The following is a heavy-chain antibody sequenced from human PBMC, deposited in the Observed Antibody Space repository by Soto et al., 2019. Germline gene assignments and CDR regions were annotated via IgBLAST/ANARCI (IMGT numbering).Heavy chain of an antibody. CDR2: ISYDGSNK. D-gene: IGHD3-10*01. CDR3: ARGRGVGLANWFDP. V-gene: IGHV3-30-3*01. J-gene: IGHJ5*02. CDR1: GFTFSSYA. Sequence: QVQLVESGGGVVQPGRSLRLSYAASGFTFSSYAMHGVRQAPGKGLEWVAFISYDGSNKAYPDSVKGRFTISRDNSKNTLYLQMNSLRAEDTAVYYCARGRGVGLANWFDPWGQGTLVTVSS.